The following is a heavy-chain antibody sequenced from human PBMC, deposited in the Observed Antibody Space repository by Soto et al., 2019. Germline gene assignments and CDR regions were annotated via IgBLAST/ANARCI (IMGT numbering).Heavy chain of an antibody. CDR1: GFTFTRYS. CDR3: ARESEDLTSNYDY. V-gene: IGHV3-21*01. J-gene: IGHJ4*02. Sequence: PGGSLRLSCAASGFTFTRYSMNWVRQAPGKGLEWVSSISSTTNYIYYADSMKGRFTVSRDNAKNSVYLEMNSLSAEDTAVYYCARESEDLTSNYDYWGQGTLVTVSS. CDR2: ISSTTNYI.